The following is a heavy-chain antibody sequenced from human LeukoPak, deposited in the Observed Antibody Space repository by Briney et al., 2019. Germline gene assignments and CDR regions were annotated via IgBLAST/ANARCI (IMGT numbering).Heavy chain of an antibody. J-gene: IGHJ3*02. D-gene: IGHD3-22*01. Sequence: GGSLRLSCAASGFTVSNNYMSWVRQAPGKGLEWVSLIYSGGSTHYTDSVKDRFNISRDNSKNTLYLQMNSLRAEDTAVYYCARGLYSSGYYYDAFDIWGQGTMVTVSS. V-gene: IGHV3-66*01. CDR1: GFTVSNNY. CDR2: IYSGGST. CDR3: ARGLYSSGYYYDAFDI.